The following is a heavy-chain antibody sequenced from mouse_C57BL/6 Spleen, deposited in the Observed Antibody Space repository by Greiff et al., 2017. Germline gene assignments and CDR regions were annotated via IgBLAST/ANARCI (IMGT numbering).Heavy chain of an antibody. V-gene: IGHV5-16*01. CDR1: GFTFSDYY. CDR2: INYDGSST. J-gene: IGHJ4*01. CDR3: ARCSIGDAMDY. Sequence: EVMLVESEGGLVQPGSSMKLSCTASGFTFSDYYMAWVRQVPEKGLEWVANINYDGSSTYYLDSLKSRFIISRDNAKNILYLQMSSLKSEDTATYYCARCSIGDAMDYWGQGTSVTVSS. D-gene: IGHD1-1*01.